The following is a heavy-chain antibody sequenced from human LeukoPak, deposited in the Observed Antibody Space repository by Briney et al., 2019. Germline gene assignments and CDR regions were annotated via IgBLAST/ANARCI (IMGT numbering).Heavy chain of an antibody. CDR3: ARTGGYYYDSSGYYYPNDTRYYYYYYMDV. CDR2: INPSGGST. D-gene: IGHD3-22*01. Sequence: GASVKVSCKASGYTFTSYYMHWVRQAPGRGLEWMGIINPSGGSTSYAQKFQGRVTMTRDTSTSTVYMELSGLRSEDTAVYYCARTGGYYYDSSGYYYPNDTRYYYYYYMDVWGKGTTVTVSS. J-gene: IGHJ6*03. CDR1: GYTFTSYY. V-gene: IGHV1-46*01.